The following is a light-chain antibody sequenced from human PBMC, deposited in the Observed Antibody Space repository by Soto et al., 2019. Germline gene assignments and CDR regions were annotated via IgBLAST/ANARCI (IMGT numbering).Light chain of an antibody. V-gene: IGLV1-40*01. CDR1: SSNIGAGYD. CDR2: DNN. CDR3: QSVDTSRSGFVV. J-gene: IGLJ2*01. Sequence: QSVLTQPPSMSGAPGQRVTISCTGSSSNIGAGYDVHWYQQHPGTAPKLLIFDNNNRPSGVPDRLSGSESDTSASLAITGLQAEHEAEYYSQSVDTSRSGFVVFGGGTKLTVL.